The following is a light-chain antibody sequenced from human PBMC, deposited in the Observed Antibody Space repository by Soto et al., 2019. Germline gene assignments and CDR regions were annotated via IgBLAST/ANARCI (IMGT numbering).Light chain of an antibody. Sequence: EIVLTQSPATLSVSPGERVTLSCRASQNLHSFLNWYQQRPGQAPRPLIYDGSKRAAGAPDRISGDGSGTDYTLTISSLEPEDFAVYYCQQRTRWPMTFGQGTRLENK. CDR1: QNLHSF. J-gene: IGKJ5*01. CDR2: DGS. V-gene: IGKV3-11*01. CDR3: QQRTRWPMT.